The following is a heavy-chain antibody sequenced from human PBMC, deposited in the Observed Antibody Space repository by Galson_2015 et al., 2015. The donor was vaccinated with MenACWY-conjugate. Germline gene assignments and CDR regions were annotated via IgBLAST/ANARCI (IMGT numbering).Heavy chain of an antibody. D-gene: IGHD1-26*01. V-gene: IGHV3-74*01. CDR3: AKTRGASFYFDS. CDR2: INPGGSST. CDR1: GFIFNTYW. J-gene: IGHJ4*02. Sequence: SLRLSCAASGFIFNTYWMHWVRQAPGKRLVWVSRINPGGSSTTYAHSVKERFTISRDNAKHTLYLQMNSLRPEDTAVFYCAKTRGASFYFDSWGQGTLVTVSS.